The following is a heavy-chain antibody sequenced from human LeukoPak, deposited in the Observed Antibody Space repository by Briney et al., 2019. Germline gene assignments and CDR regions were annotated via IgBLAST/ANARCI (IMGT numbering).Heavy chain of an antibody. CDR1: GYTFTSYG. Sequence: ASVKVSCKASGYTFTSYGISWVRQAPGQGLEWMGWISAYNGNTNYAQKLQGRVTMTTDTSTSTAYMELRSLRSDDTAVYYCAREARGIYGSGSYPRDYWGQGTLVTVSS. V-gene: IGHV1-18*01. CDR2: ISAYNGNT. J-gene: IGHJ4*02. CDR3: AREARGIYGSGSYPRDY. D-gene: IGHD3-10*01.